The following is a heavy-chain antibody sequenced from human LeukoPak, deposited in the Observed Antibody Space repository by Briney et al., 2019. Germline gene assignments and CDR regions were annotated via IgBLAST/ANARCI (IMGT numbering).Heavy chain of an antibody. Sequence: GGSLRLSCAASGFTFSSYWMSWVRQAPGKGLEWVANIKQDGSEKYYVDSVKGRFTISRDNAKNSLYLQMNSLRAEDTAVYYCARDHYYGSGSYENWGQGTLVTVSS. CDR3: ARDHYYGSGSYEN. D-gene: IGHD3-10*01. J-gene: IGHJ4*02. CDR1: GFTFSSYW. CDR2: IKQDGSEK. V-gene: IGHV3-7*01.